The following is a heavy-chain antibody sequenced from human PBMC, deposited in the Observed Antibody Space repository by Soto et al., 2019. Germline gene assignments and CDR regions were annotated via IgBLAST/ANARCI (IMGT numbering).Heavy chain of an antibody. D-gene: IGHD3-22*01. CDR3: VRDTYYYHSSGPAPFEY. V-gene: IGHV1-18*01. Sequence: QIQLVQSGTEVKRSGASVKVSCKTSSYSFTTYGLSWVRQAPGRGLEWVGWISGYNGNTNYAQKFQGTVILTTNTPTTTGYMEIKSLSSDDTAFYYCVRDTYYYHSSGPAPFEYWGQGTQVTVSS. CDR1: SYSFTTYG. J-gene: IGHJ4*02. CDR2: ISGYNGNT.